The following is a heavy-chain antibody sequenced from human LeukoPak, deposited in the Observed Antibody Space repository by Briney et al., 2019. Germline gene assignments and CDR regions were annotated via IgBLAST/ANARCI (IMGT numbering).Heavy chain of an antibody. CDR3: ARDLVMVVPITNYYYGRAV. CDR1: GYTFSGYY. D-gene: IGHD2-15*01. Sequence: VSVKVSCKASGYTFSGYYMHWVRQVPGQGLEWMGWINPNSGGTNYAQKFQGRVTMTRDTSISTAYMDLSRLRSDDTAVYYCARDLVMVVPITNYYYGRAVWGQGTTVTVSS. CDR2: INPNSGGT. J-gene: IGHJ6*02. V-gene: IGHV1-2*02.